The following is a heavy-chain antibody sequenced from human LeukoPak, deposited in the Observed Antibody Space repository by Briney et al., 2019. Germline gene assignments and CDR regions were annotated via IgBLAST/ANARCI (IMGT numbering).Heavy chain of an antibody. D-gene: IGHD1-26*01. CDR3: AKAHGGSYHSGID. CDR2: IYRGGAT. CDR1: GFTVSNNY. V-gene: IGHV3-53*01. J-gene: IGHJ4*02. Sequence: PGGSLRLSCAASGFTVSNNYMSWVRQAPGRGLEWVSVIYRGGATYYADSVGGRFTVSRDNSKNTVYLQMNSLRADDTAIYYCAKAHGGSYHSGIDWGQGTLVTVSS.